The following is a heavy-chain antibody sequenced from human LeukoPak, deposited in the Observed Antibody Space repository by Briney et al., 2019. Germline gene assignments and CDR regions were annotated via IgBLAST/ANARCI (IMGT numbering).Heavy chain of an antibody. J-gene: IGHJ4*02. CDR2: FSYSGTT. CDR3: AANSADYNTLGSSYKV. V-gene: IGHV4-39*01. CDR1: SASIDSSPYF. Sequence: SETLSLTCTVSSASIDSSPYFWAWIRQSPGKGLEWIGSFSYSGTTYYNPSLKSRVTISVDTSKNQFSLKLNSVTAADTAVFYCAANSADYNTLGSSYKVWGQGTLVTVSS. D-gene: IGHD3-10*01.